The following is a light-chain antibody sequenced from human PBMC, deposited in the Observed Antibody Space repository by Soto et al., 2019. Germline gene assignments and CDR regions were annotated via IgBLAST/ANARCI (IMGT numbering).Light chain of an antibody. CDR3: QQRYNWPPIT. CDR1: QSVNSY. V-gene: IGKV3-11*01. CDR2: DAS. Sequence: EIVLTQSPATLSLSPGERATLSCRASQSVNSYLAWYQQKPGQAPRLLIYDASNRATDIPTRFSGSGSGTDFTLTISSLEPEDSAVYYCQQRYNWPPITFGQGTRLEIK. J-gene: IGKJ5*01.